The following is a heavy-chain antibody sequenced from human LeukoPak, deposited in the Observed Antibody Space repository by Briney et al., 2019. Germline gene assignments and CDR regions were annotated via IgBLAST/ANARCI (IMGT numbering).Heavy chain of an antibody. CDR3: ARRPILWFGELLSESYYYYGMDV. Sequence: GTLSFYCAASGLTFSSYNMNWDRQAPGKGLEWVSSISSSSSYIYYADSVKGRFTISRDNAKNSLYLQMNSLRAEDTAVYYCARRPILWFGELLSESYYYYGMDVWGQGTTVTVSS. CDR1: GLTFSSYN. CDR2: ISSSSSYI. J-gene: IGHJ6*02. V-gene: IGHV3-21*01. D-gene: IGHD3-10*01.